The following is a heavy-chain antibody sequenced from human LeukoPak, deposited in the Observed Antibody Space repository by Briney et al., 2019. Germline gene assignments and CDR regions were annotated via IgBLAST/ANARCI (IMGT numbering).Heavy chain of an antibody. CDR1: GYTFTGYY. Sequence: ASVKVSCKASGYTFTGYYMHWVRPAPGQGVAWMGWINPNSGGTNYAQKFQGRVTMTRDTSISTAYMELSRLRSDDTAVYYCARGPLEGISLSLYWGQGTLVTVSS. J-gene: IGHJ4*02. CDR2: INPNSGGT. D-gene: IGHD6-13*01. CDR3: ARGPLEGISLSLY. V-gene: IGHV1-2*02.